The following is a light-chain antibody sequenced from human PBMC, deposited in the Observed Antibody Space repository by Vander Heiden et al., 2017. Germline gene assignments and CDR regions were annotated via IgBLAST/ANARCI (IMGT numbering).Light chain of an antibody. CDR3: SSYAGSSISV. CDR1: SSDVDYFNL. J-gene: IGLJ3*02. V-gene: IGLV2-23*02. CDR2: EVT. Sequence: QSALTQPASVSGSPGQSLTISCTGTSSDVDYFNLVSWYQQYPGKAPTLLIYEVTKRPSGVSDRFSGSKSGNTASLTISGLRAEDECDYYCSSYAGSSISVFGGGTKLTVL.